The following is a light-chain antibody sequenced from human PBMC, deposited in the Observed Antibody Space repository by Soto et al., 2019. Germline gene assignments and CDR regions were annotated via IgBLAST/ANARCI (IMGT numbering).Light chain of an antibody. CDR1: QSLLHSNGNIY. CDR3: MQAVQTPRT. CDR2: LGS. V-gene: IGKV2-28*01. J-gene: IGKJ1*01. Sequence: DIVLTQSPLSLPVTPGEPASISCRSSQSLLHSNGNIYLDWYLQKPGQSPPLLIYLGSIRASGVPDRFSGSGSGTDFTLKITRVEAEDVGVYYCMQAVQTPRTFGQGTKVEIK.